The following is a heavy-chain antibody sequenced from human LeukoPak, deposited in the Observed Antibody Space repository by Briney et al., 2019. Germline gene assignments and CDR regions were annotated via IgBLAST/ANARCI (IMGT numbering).Heavy chain of an antibody. V-gene: IGHV3-30*02. D-gene: IGHD3-10*01. J-gene: IGHJ4*02. CDR1: GFTFSSYG. CDR3: AKFTDMVREDYFDY. Sequence: GGSLRPSCAASGFTFSSYGMHWVRQAPGKGLEWVAFMRYDGSNKYYADSVKGRFTISRDNSKNTLYLQMNSLRAEDTAVYYCAKFTDMVREDYFDYWGQGTLVTVSS. CDR2: MRYDGSNK.